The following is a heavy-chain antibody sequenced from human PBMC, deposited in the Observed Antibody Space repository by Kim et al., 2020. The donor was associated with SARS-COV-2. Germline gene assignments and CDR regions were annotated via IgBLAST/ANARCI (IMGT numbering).Heavy chain of an antibody. J-gene: IGHJ4*02. CDR3: AGKKGGQTSFDY. V-gene: IGHV3-9*01. Sequence: VYAASGKGRLPISRANAKNSLYLQMNSLTTEDTALYYCAGKKGGQTSFDYWGQGTLVTVSS. D-gene: IGHD3-16*01.